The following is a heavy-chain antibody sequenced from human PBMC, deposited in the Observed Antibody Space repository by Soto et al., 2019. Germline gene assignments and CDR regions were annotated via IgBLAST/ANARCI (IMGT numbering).Heavy chain of an antibody. D-gene: IGHD2-15*01. V-gene: IGHV4-31*03. CDR1: GGSISSGDYY. J-gene: IGHJ4*02. Sequence: KPSETLSLTCTVSGGSISSGDYYWSWIRQHPGKGLEWIGYIYDSGYTYYNPSPKRRLTISVDTSKKQFSLKLRSVTAADTAVYYCAGARRLNVDCSGGSCYRPNYFDYWGQGTLVTVSS. CDR2: IYDSGYT. CDR3: AGARRLNVDCSGGSCYRPNYFDY.